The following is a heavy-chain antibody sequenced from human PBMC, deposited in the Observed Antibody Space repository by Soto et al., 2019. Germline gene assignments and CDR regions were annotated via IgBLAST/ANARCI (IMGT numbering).Heavy chain of an antibody. Sequence: QVQLQESGPGLVKPSQTLSLTCTVSGGSISSGGYYWSWIRQHPGKGLEWMGYIYYSGSTYYNPSLKSRVTISVDTSKNQCSLKLSSVTASDTAVDYCARDQHSGGTTVTTDWFDPWGQGTLVTVSS. CDR1: GGSISSGGYY. V-gene: IGHV4-31*03. CDR2: IYYSGST. CDR3: ARDQHSGGTTVTTDWFDP. J-gene: IGHJ5*02. D-gene: IGHD4-17*01.